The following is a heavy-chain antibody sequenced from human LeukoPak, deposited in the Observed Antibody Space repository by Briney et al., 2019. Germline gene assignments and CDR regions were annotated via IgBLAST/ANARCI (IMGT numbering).Heavy chain of an antibody. CDR3: ARAPYFLPYGSGSSYYYYYMDV. Sequence: SVKVSCKASGGAFSSYAISWVRQAPGQGLEWMGGIIPIFGTANYAQKFQGRVTITADKSTSTAYMELSSLRSEDTAVYYCARAPYFLPYGSGSSYYYYYMDVWGKGTTVTVSS. J-gene: IGHJ6*03. V-gene: IGHV1-69*06. D-gene: IGHD3-10*01. CDR2: IIPIFGTA. CDR1: GGAFSSYA.